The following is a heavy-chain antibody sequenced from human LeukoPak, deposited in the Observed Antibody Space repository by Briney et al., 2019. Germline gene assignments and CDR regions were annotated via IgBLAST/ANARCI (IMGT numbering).Heavy chain of an antibody. V-gene: IGHV1-46*01. D-gene: IGHD5-12*01. Sequence: GASVKVSCKASGGTFTSYDMHWVRQAPGQGLEWMGIINPSGGSTSYAQKFQGRVTMTRDTSTSTVYMELSSLRSEDTAVYYCARDSVFTVATIPNYYMDVWGKGTTVTISS. CDR3: ARDSVFTVATIPNYYMDV. CDR1: GGTFTSYD. J-gene: IGHJ6*03. CDR2: INPSGGST.